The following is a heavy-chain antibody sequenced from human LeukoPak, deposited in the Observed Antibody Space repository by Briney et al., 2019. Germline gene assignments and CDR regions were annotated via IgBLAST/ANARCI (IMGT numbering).Heavy chain of an antibody. Sequence: TGGSLRLSCSASGFTFSDRDMDWVRQAPGKGLEWVGRSRNKAKSHTTEYAASVKGRFTISRDNSNSSVWLQMNSLKTEDTAVYYCARWSYYYYGLDVWGQGTTVTVSS. J-gene: IGHJ6*02. CDR1: GFTFSDRD. CDR2: SRNKAKSHTT. D-gene: IGHD2-8*01. CDR3: ARWSYYYYGLDV. V-gene: IGHV3-72*01.